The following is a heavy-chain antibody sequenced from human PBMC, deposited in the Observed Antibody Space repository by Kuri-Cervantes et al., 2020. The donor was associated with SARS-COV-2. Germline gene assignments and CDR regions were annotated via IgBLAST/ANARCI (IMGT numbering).Heavy chain of an antibody. J-gene: IGHJ5*02. D-gene: IGHD3-3*01. CDR2: INHSEST. CDR1: GGSFSGYY. Sequence: SQTLSLTCAVYGGSFSGYYWSWIRQPPGKGLEWIGEINHSESTNYNPSLKSRVTISVDTPKNQFSLKLSSVTAADTAVYYCARGSYDFWSGYYTGCWFDPWGQGTLVTRYS. CDR3: ARGSYDFWSGYYTGCWFDP. V-gene: IGHV4-34*01.